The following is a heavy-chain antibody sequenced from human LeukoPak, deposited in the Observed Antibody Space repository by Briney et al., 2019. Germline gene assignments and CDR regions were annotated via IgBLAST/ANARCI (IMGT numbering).Heavy chain of an antibody. CDR2: IYYSGST. CDR3: ASQQYYDFWSGYYTGAFDI. CDR1: GGSISSSSYY. Sequence: PSETLSLTCTVSGGSISSSSYYWGWIRQPPGKGLEWIGSIYYSGSTYYNPSLKSRVTISVDTSKNQFSLKLSSVTAADTAVYYCASQQYYDFWSGYYTGAFDIWGQGTMVTVSS. D-gene: IGHD3-3*01. J-gene: IGHJ3*02. V-gene: IGHV4-39*01.